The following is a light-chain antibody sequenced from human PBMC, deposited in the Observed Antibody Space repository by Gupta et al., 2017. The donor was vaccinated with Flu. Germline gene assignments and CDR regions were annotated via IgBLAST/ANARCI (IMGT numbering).Light chain of an antibody. J-gene: IGLJ3*02. CDR2: EVT. CDR3: SSDTSRISLV. V-gene: IGLV2-14*01. CDR1: GSDIGGYNY. Sequence: QSTLPRPAHASGSPSPSIPITGTGTGSDIGGYNYVSWYQQHPGKAPELMIYEVTNGPSWVSNSFSGAKSGISASLTISGRQADDEADYYCSSDTSRISLVFGGGTKLTVL.